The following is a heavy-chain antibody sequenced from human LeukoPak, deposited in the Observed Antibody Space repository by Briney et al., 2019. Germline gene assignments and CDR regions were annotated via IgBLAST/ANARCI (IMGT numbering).Heavy chain of an antibody. J-gene: IGHJ4*02. CDR3: ARGDMGASLPLDY. CDR2: ISRSGENT. D-gene: IGHD1-26*01. CDR1: GFIFSSYA. V-gene: IGHV3-23*01. Sequence: GGSLRLFCAASGFIFSSYAMSWVRQAPGKGLEWVSAISRSGENTYYADSVKGRFTISRDNSNNTLYLQMNSLRAEDTAVYYCARGDMGASLPLDYWGQGTLVTVSS.